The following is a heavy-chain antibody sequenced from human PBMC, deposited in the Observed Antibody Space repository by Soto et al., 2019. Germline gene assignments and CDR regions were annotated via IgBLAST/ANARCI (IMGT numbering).Heavy chain of an antibody. CDR2: ISSSGSTI. CDR3: ARTIFGVVNPNAGALDYFMDV. V-gene: IGHV3-11*01. J-gene: IGHJ6*03. CDR1: GFTFSDYY. Sequence: PGGSLRLSCAASGFTFSDYYTSWIRQAPGKGLEWVSYISSSGSTIYYADSVKGRFTISRDNAKNSLYLQMNSLRAEDTAVYYCARTIFGVVNPNAGALDYFMDVWGKGTTVTVSS. D-gene: IGHD3-3*01.